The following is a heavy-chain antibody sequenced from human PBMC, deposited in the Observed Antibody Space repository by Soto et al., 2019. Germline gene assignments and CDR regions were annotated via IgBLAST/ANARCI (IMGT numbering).Heavy chain of an antibody. Sequence: HVQLVESGGGVVQPGRSLRLSCAASGFTFSSYGMHWVRQAPGKGLEWVAVIWYDGSNKYYADSVKGRFTISRDNSKNTLYLQMNSLRAEDTAVYYCAREMDTAMAIDYWGQGTLVTVSS. D-gene: IGHD5-18*01. CDR3: AREMDTAMAIDY. CDR1: GFTFSSYG. V-gene: IGHV3-33*01. CDR2: IWYDGSNK. J-gene: IGHJ4*02.